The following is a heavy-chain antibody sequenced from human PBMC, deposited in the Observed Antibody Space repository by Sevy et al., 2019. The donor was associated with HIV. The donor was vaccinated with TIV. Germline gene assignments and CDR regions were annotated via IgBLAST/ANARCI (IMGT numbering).Heavy chain of an antibody. D-gene: IGHD1-26*01. CDR1: GFTFSSYA. CDR2: LGDSGAAT. Sequence: GGSLRRSCSASGFTFSSYAMSWVRQSPGKGLKWVSALGDSGAATYYADSVKGRFTISRDNSKNTVYLHLSSLRAEDTAVYYCARVVGALPGYYYGMDVWGQGTTVTVSS. J-gene: IGHJ6*02. V-gene: IGHV3-23*01. CDR3: ARVVGALPGYYYGMDV.